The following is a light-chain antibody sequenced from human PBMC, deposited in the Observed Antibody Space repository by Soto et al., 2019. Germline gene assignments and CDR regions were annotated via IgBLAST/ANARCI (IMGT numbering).Light chain of an antibody. CDR1: QSISTY. V-gene: IGKV1-39*01. CDR2: SAS. J-gene: IGKJ3*01. CDR3: QQSYNTPRT. Sequence: DIQMTQSPSSLSASVGDRVTITCRASQSISTYLNWYQQKPGKAPKLLIYSASSLQSGVPSRFSGSGSETDFTLTISSLQPEDFASYFCQQSYNTPRTFGPGTKVDIK.